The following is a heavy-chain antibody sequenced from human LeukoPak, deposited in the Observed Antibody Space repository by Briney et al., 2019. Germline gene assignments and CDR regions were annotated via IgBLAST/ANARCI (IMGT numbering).Heavy chain of an antibody. D-gene: IGHD4-23*01. J-gene: IGHJ1*01. CDR1: GLSLSSNM. CDR2: ITSAGAT. CDR3: VKRPEYDAGNFVFQH. V-gene: IGHV3-23*05. Sequence: AGGFLRLSCVASGLSLSSNMMSWVRQAPGEGLEWISTITSAGATYYIDSVRGRFTISRDISKNTVFLLMNSLRAEDTAMYYCVKRPEYDAGNFVFQHWGQGTLVTVSS.